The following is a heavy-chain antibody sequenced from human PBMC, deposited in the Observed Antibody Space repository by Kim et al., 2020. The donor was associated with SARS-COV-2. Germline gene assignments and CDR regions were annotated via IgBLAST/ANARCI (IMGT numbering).Heavy chain of an antibody. J-gene: IGHJ6*02. CDR1: GGSFSGYY. V-gene: IGHV4-34*01. Sequence: SETLSLTCAVYGGSFSGYYWSWIRQPPGKGLEWIGEINHSGSTNYNPSPKSRVTISVDTSKNQFSLKLSSVTAADTAVYYCARGCMVRGVIIPLYCYGMASWGPGTTVTVS. CDR3: ARGCMVRGVIIPLYCYGMAS. CDR2: INHSGST. D-gene: IGHD3-10*01.